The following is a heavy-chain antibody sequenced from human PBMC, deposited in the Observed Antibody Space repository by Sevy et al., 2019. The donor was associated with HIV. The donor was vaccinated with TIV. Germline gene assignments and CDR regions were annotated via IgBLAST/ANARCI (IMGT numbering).Heavy chain of an antibody. J-gene: IGHJ6*02. CDR2: VSVTGRST. CDR3: AKGYCSGGSCPRDYYYYGMDV. Sequence: GESLKISCTASGFTFSSYAMNWVRQAPGKGLDWVSSVSVTGRSTYYADSVEGRFTISRDNSKSTLYLQMNSLRADDTAVYYCAKGYCSGGSCPRDYYYYGMDVWGQGTTVTVSS. D-gene: IGHD2-15*01. V-gene: IGHV3-23*01. CDR1: GFTFSSYA.